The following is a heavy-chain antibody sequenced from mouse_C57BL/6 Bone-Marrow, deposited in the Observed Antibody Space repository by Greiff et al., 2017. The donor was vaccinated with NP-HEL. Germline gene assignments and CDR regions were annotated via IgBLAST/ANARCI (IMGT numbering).Heavy chain of an antibody. Sequence: VQLQQPGTELVKPGASVKLSCKASGYTFTSYWMHWVKQRPGQGLEWIGNINPSNGGTNYNEKFKSKATLTVDKSSSTAYMQLSSLTSEDSAVYYCARERVGLLFSFAYWGQGTLVTVSA. CDR3: ARERVGLLFSFAY. CDR2: INPSNGGT. CDR1: GYTFTSYW. D-gene: IGHD2-10*01. J-gene: IGHJ3*01. V-gene: IGHV1-53*01.